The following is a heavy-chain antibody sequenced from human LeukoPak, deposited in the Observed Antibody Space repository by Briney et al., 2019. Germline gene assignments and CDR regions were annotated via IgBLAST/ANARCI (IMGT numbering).Heavy chain of an antibody. CDR3: ARTSSSWL. CDR1: GASINSYY. D-gene: IGHD6-13*01. Sequence: PSETLSLTCTVSGASINSYYWSWIRQPPGKGLEWIGCIYDSGSTDYNPSLKSRVTISVDTSKNQFSLKLTSVTAADMAMYYCARTSSSWLWGQGTLVTVSS. J-gene: IGHJ4*02. CDR2: IYDSGST. V-gene: IGHV4-59*01.